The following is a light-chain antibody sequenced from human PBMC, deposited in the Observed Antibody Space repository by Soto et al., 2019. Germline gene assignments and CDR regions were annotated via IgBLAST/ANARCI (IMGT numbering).Light chain of an antibody. CDR3: ASYAGDSTMV. CDR1: SNDIGSDRF. V-gene: IGLV2-23*01. Sequence: QSALTQPASVSGSPGQSITISCSGTSNDIGSDRFVSWYQQHTGTVPKVIIYEGAKRPSGVSNRFSGSKSGNTASLTISGLQAEDEADYYCASYAGDSTMVFGGGTQLTVL. J-gene: IGLJ3*02. CDR2: EGA.